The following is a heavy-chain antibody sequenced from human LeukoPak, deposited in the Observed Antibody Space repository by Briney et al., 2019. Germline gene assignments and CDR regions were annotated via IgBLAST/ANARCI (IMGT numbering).Heavy chain of an antibody. V-gene: IGHV3-66*01. CDR3: ARWLQSARYFDY. Sequence: GGSLRLSCAASGFTVSSNYMSWVRQAPGKGLEWVSVIYSGGSTYYADSVKGRFTISRDNSKNTLYLQMNSLRAEDTAVYYCARWLQSARYFDYWGQGTLVTVSS. J-gene: IGHJ4*02. CDR1: GFTVSSNY. D-gene: IGHD5-24*01. CDR2: IYSGGST.